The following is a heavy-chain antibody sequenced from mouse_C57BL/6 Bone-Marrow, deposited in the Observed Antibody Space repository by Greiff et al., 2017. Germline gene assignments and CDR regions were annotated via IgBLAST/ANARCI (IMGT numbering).Heavy chain of an antibody. CDR1: GFTFSDYY. CDR2: ISNGGGST. J-gene: IGHJ4*01. D-gene: IGHD1-1*01. V-gene: IGHV5-12*01. CDR3: ARRGTTLVAVDY. Sequence: EVKLVESGGGLVQPGGSLKLSCAASGFTFSDYYMYWVRQTPEKRLERVAYISNGGGSTYYPDTVKGRFTISRDNAKNTLYLQMSRLKSEDTAMYYCARRGTTLVAVDYWGQGTSVTVSS.